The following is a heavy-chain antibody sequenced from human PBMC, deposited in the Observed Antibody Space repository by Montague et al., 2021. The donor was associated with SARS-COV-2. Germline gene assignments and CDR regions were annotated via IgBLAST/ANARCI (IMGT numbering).Heavy chain of an antibody. D-gene: IGHD6-13*01. J-gene: IGHJ6*02. Sequence: SLRLSCAASGFTFSSYGMHWVRQAPGKGLEWVAVIWYDGSNKYYADSVKGRFTISRDNFKNTLYLQMNSLRAEDTAVYYCAEMLVHYDGMDVWGQGTTVTVSS. CDR3: AEMLVHYDGMDV. CDR1: GFTFSSYG. CDR2: IWYDGSNK. V-gene: IGHV3-33*01.